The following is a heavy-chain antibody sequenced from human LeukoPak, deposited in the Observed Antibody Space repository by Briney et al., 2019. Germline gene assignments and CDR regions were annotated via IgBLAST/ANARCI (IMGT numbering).Heavy chain of an antibody. V-gene: IGHV3-21*06. Sequence: GSLRLSCVTSGFNLNHYGLTWVRQAPGKGLEWVSSISNFDDILYADSLKGRFTVSRGNDKNSLFLQMNSLRVEDTAVYYCARGGVSRMAEKSTYAFDLWGQGTVVLVSS. CDR2: ISNFDDI. D-gene: IGHD5/OR15-5a*01. CDR3: ARGGVSRMAEKSTYAFDL. J-gene: IGHJ3*01. CDR1: GFNLNHYG.